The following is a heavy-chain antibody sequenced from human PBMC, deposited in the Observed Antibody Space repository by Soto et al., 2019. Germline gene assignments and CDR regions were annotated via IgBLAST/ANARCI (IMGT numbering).Heavy chain of an antibody. Sequence: SETLSLTCAVYGGSFSGYYWSRIRQPPGKGLEWIGEINHSGSTNYNPSLKSRVTISVDTSKNQFSLKLSSVTAADTAVYYCGRCSSSNYYYYGMDVWGQGTTVTVSS. J-gene: IGHJ6*02. V-gene: IGHV4-34*01. CDR3: GRCSSSNYYYYGMDV. CDR2: INHSGST. CDR1: GGSFSGYY. D-gene: IGHD6-6*01.